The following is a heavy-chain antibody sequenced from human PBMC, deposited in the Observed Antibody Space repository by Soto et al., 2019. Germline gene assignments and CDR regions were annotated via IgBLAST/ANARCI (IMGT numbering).Heavy chain of an antibody. D-gene: IGHD4-17*01. CDR1: GCTFSSYA. J-gene: IGHJ4*02. CDR3: AGGTVTTVDY. V-gene: IGHV1-69*13. CDR2: IIPIFGTA. Sequence: GASVKVSCKASGCTFSSYAISWVRQAPGQGLEWMGGIIPIFGTANYAQKFQGRVTITADESTSTAYMELSSLRSEDTAVYYCAGGTVTTVDYWGQGTLVTVSS.